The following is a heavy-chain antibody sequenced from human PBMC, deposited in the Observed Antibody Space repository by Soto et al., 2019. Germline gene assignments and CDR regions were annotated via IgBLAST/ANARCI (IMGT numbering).Heavy chain of an antibody. Sequence: GASVKVSCKASGDTFNSYAISWVRRAPGQGLEWMGGIIPIFHTANYAQKFQARVTMTADESARTAYMELSGLRSEDTAVYYCARVGYCNTTSCLFYYYHHGMGVWGQGTTVTVSS. CDR3: ARVGYCNTTSCLFYYYHHGMGV. V-gene: IGHV1-69*13. J-gene: IGHJ6*02. CDR1: GDTFNSYA. D-gene: IGHD2-2*01. CDR2: IIPIFHTA.